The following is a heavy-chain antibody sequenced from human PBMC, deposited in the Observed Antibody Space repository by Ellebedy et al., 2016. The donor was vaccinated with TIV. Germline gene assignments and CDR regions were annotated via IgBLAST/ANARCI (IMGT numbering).Heavy chain of an antibody. J-gene: IGHJ4*02. V-gene: IGHV3-30*04. CDR1: GFTFSNYA. CDR2: ISADGSLK. CDR3: ARTLAFGYQSALGY. D-gene: IGHD3-16*02. Sequence: GESLKISCAASGFTFSNYAMHWVRQAPGKGLDWVAVISADGSLKRYADSVKGRFTIARDNSDNMLYLHMNSLRPDDTAVYYCARTLAFGYQSALGYWGQGTLVTVSS.